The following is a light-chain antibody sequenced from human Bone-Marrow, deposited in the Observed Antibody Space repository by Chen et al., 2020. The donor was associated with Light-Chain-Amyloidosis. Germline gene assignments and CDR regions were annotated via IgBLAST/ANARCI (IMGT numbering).Light chain of an antibody. J-gene: IGLJ3*02. V-gene: IGLV1-44*01. Sequence: QSVLTQPPSASATPGQGVTLSCSGSNSNIGSNVVNWYQQLPGAAPKLLIYSNHKRPSGVPDRFSGSKSGTSASLAIIGLQSADEADYHCAVWDDSLNGWVFGGGTKVTVL. CDR1: NSNIGSNV. CDR3: AVWDDSLNGWV. CDR2: SNH.